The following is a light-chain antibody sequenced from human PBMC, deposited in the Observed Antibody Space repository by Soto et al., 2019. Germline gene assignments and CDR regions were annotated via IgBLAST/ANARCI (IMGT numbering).Light chain of an antibody. CDR3: QQSFNNPT. J-gene: IGKJ3*01. V-gene: IGKV1-39*01. Sequence: DIQMTQSPSSLSASVGDRVTIACRASQSIAGYLNWYRQKPGKAPELLIYSTSNLHSGVTPRFSGSGSGADFNLTISSLQPDDFATYFCQQSFNNPTFGPGTKVDVK. CDR1: QSIAGY. CDR2: STS.